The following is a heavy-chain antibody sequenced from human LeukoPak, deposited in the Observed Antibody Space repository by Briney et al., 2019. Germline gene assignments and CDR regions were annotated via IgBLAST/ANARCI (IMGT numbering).Heavy chain of an antibody. Sequence: GGSLRLSCAASGFTFSSYEMNWVRQAPGKGLEWVSYISSSGSTIYYADSVKGRFTISRDNAKNTLYLQMNSLRADDTAIYYCARDSGSGWAFDYWGQGTLVTVSS. CDR3: ARDSGSGWAFDY. J-gene: IGHJ4*02. D-gene: IGHD6-19*01. V-gene: IGHV3-48*03. CDR2: ISSSGSTI. CDR1: GFTFSSYE.